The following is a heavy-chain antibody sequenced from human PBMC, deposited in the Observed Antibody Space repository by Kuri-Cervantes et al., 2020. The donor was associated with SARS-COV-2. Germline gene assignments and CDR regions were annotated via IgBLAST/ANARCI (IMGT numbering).Heavy chain of an antibody. CDR2: IKQDGSEK. J-gene: IGHJ4*02. Sequence: GGSLRLSCAASGFTFSSYWMSWVRQAPGKGQEWVANIKQDGSEKYYVDSVKGRFTISRDNAKNSLYLQMNSLRAEDTAVYYCARARMAGPFDCWGQGTLVTVSS. CDR3: ARARMAGPFDC. CDR1: GFTFSSYW. D-gene: IGHD5-24*01. V-gene: IGHV3-7*01.